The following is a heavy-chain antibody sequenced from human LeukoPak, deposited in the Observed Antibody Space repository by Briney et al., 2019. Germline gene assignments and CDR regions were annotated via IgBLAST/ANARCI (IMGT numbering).Heavy chain of an antibody. CDR1: VASISNYY. Sequence: SETLSLTCAVSVASISNYYWSWIRQAPGKGLEWIGYISTSGSTNYNPSPKSRVSISLDTSNNRFSLNLNFVTAADTAVYFCASPRTSYRYTFGYWGPGALVTVSS. V-gene: IGHV4-4*09. D-gene: IGHD5-18*01. CDR3: ASPRTSYRYTFGY. CDR2: ISTSGST. J-gene: IGHJ4*02.